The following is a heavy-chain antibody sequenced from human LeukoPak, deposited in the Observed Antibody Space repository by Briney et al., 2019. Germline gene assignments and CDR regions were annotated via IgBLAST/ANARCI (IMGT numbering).Heavy chain of an antibody. CDR3: ANPDYDSSTYVGDY. Sequence: GGSLRLSCAASGLTFSTYWMHWVRQAPGKGLEWVAFIRYDGSNKYHADSVKGRFTISRDNSKNTLYLQMNSLRAEDTAVYYCANPDYDSSTYVGDYWGQGTLVTVSS. V-gene: IGHV3-30*02. CDR2: IRYDGSNK. D-gene: IGHD3-22*01. CDR1: GLTFSTYW. J-gene: IGHJ4*02.